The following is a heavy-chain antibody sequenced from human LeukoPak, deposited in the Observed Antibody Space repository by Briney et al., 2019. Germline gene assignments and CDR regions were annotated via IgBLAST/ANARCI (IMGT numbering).Heavy chain of an antibody. CDR3: ARELMHDFWSGYLYYFDY. D-gene: IGHD3-3*01. CDR2: ISYDGSNK. J-gene: IGHJ4*02. CDR1: GFIFSGYG. V-gene: IGHV3-30*03. Sequence: GGSLRLSCAASGFIFSGYGMNWVRQAPGKGLEWVAVISYDGSNKYYADSVKGRFTISRDNSKNTLYLQMNSLRAEDTAVYYCARELMHDFWSGYLYYFDYWGQGTLVTVSS.